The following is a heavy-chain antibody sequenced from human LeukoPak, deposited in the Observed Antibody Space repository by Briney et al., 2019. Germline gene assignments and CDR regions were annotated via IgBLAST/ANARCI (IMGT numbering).Heavy chain of an antibody. D-gene: IGHD3-3*01. J-gene: IGHJ4*02. CDR1: GGSISSYY. CDR3: ARSQDFWSGLYY. V-gene: IGHV4-59*01. CDR2: IYYSGST. Sequence: SETLSLTCTVSGGSISSYYWSWIRQPLGKGLEWIGYIYYSGSTNYNPSLKSRVTISVDTSKNQFSLKLSSVTAADTAVYYCARSQDFWSGLYYWGQGTPVTVSS.